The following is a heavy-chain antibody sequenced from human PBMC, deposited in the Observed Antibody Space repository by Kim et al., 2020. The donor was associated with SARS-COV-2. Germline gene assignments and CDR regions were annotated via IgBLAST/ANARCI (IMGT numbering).Heavy chain of an antibody. CDR3: ARTRSLWFGELPYFDY. CDR2: IYYSGST. Sequence: SETLSLTCTVSGGSISSSSYYWGWIRQPPGKGLECIGSIYYSGSTYYNPSLKSRVTISVDTSKNQFSLKLSSVTAADTAVYYCARTRSLWFGELPYFDYWGQGTLVTVSS. CDR1: GGSISSSSYY. V-gene: IGHV4-39*01. J-gene: IGHJ4*02. D-gene: IGHD3-10*01.